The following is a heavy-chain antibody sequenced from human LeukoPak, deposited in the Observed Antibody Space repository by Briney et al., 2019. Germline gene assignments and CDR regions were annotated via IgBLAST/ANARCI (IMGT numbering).Heavy chain of an antibody. D-gene: IGHD3-3*01. CDR2: ISGSGGST. V-gene: IGHV3-23*01. Sequence: GGSLRLSCAASGFTFSSYAMSWVRQAPGKGLEWVSAISGSGGSTYYADSVKGRFTISRDNSKNTLYLQMNSLRAEDTAVYYCAKVRRGLRFLEWHPFDYWGQGTLVTVSS. CDR3: AKVRRGLRFLEWHPFDY. CDR1: GFTFSSYA. J-gene: IGHJ4*02.